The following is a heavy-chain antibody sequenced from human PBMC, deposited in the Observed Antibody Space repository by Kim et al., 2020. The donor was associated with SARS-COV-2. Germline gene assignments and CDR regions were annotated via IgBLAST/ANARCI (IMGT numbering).Heavy chain of an antibody. J-gene: IGHJ4*02. CDR3: ARGRGIRFLEWLFIFDY. Sequence: GGSLRLSCAASGFTFSSYGMHWVRQAPGKGLEWVAVISYDGSNKYYADSVKGRFTISRDNSKNTLYLQMNSLRAEDTAVYYCARGRGIRFLEWLFIFDYWGQGTLVTVSS. V-gene: IGHV3-30*03. D-gene: IGHD3-3*01. CDR2: ISYDGSNK. CDR1: GFTFSSYG.